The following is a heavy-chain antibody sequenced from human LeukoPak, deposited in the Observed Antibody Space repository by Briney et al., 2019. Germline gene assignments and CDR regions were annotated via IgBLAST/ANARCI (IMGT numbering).Heavy chain of an antibody. CDR3: AKDYDFWSANGYFDY. CDR2: ISGSGGST. J-gene: IGHJ4*02. CDR1: GFTFSTYW. Sequence: GGSLRLSCSASGFTFSTYWMSWVRQAPGKGLEWVSAISGSGGSTYYADSVKGRFTISRDNSKNTLYLQMNSLRAEDTAVYYCAKDYDFWSANGYFDYWGQGTLVTVSS. V-gene: IGHV3-23*01. D-gene: IGHD3-3*01.